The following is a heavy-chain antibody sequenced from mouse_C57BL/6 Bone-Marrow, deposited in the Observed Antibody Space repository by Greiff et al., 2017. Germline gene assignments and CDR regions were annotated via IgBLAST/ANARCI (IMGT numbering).Heavy chain of an antibody. D-gene: IGHD1-1*01. CDR3: ARGVVADYYAMDY. V-gene: IGHV3-1*01. J-gene: IGHJ4*01. CDR1: GYSITSGYD. CDR2: ISYSGST. Sequence: EVKVEESGPGMVKPSQSLSLTCTVTGYSITSGYDWHWIRHFPGNKLEWMGYISYSGSTNYNPSLKSRISITHDTSKNHFFLKLNSVTTEDTATYYCARGVVADYYAMDYWGQGTSVTVSS.